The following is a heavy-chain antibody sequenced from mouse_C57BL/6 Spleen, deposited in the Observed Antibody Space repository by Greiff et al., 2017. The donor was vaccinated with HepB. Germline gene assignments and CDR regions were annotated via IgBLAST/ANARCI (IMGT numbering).Heavy chain of an antibody. CDR1: GFTFSDYG. CDR2: ISSGSSTI. J-gene: IGHJ3*01. CDR3: ATLTGTEAY. D-gene: IGHD4-1*01. V-gene: IGHV5-17*01. Sequence: DVMLVESGGGLVKPGGSLKLSCAASGFTFSDYGMHWVRQAPEKGLEWVAYISSGSSTIYYADTVKGRFTISRDNAKNTLFLQMTSLRSEDTAMYYCATLTGTEAYWGQGTLVTVSA.